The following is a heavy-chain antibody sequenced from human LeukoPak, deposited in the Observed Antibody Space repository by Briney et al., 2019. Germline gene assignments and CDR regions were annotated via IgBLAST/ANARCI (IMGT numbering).Heavy chain of an antibody. D-gene: IGHD3-3*01. Sequence: GGSLRLSCTASGLTFSSYSMNWVRQAPGKGLEWVSSISSGSSYIYYADSVKGRFTISRDNANNSLYLQMNSLRAEDTAVYYCARRNRGYSTDYWGQGTLVTVSS. V-gene: IGHV3-21*01. CDR1: GLTFSSYS. CDR3: ARRNRGYSTDY. CDR2: ISSGSSYI. J-gene: IGHJ4*02.